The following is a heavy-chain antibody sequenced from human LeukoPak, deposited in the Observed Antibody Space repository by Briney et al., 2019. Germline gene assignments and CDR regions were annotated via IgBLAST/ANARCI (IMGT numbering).Heavy chain of an antibody. V-gene: IGHV3-30-3*01. Sequence: PGRSLRLSCAASGFTFSGFPMHWVRQAPGKGLEWVADISHDGTNKVYADSVKGRFTISRDNAKNSLYLQMNSLRAEDTAVYYCARDGSTSCYTGIYDVCYYYGMDVWGQGTTVTVSS. CDR2: ISHDGTNK. CDR3: ARDGSTSCYTGIYDVCYYYGMDV. D-gene: IGHD2-2*02. CDR1: GFTFSGFP. J-gene: IGHJ6*02.